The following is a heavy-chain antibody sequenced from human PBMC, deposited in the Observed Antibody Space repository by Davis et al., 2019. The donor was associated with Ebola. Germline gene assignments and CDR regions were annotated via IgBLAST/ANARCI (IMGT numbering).Heavy chain of an antibody. D-gene: IGHD6-25*01. CDR2: IRKDGVQK. Sequence: GGSLRLSCATSELTFSNFGMSWVRQAPGKGLEWVATIRKDGVQKFYVDSVKGRFIISRDNARNSLYLQMNSLKTEDTAVYYCARVVSGYWGQGTLVSVSS. V-gene: IGHV3-7*03. J-gene: IGHJ4*02. CDR3: ARVVSGY. CDR1: ELTFSNFG.